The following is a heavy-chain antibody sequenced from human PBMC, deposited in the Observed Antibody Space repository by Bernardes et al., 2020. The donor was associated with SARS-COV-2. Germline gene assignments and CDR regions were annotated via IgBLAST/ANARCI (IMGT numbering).Heavy chain of an antibody. J-gene: IGHJ4*02. V-gene: IGHV3-53*01. CDR2: IYNGGST. CDR3: ARVVRPTSYYYDSSGYYWGFDY. Sequence: GGSLRLSCAASGFTVSSNYMSWVRQAPGKGLEWVSVIYNGGSTYYADSVKGRFTISSDNSKNTLYLQMNSLRAEDTAVYYCARVVRPTSYYYDSSGYYWGFDYWGQGTLVTVSS. D-gene: IGHD3-22*01. CDR1: GFTVSSNY.